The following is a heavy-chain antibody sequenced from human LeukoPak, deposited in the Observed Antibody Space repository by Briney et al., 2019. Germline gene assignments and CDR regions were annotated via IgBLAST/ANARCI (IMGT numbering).Heavy chain of an antibody. CDR2: IASDSTI. J-gene: IGHJ4*02. Sequence: GGSLRLSCVASGFILSTSEMNWVRQAPGKGLEWVSFIASDSTIHYADSVKGRFTLSRDNAKNSLYLQMNSLRAEDTAVYYCARDIDDFWSGWSSRNDYWGQGTLVTVSS. CDR3: ARDIDDFWSGWSSRNDY. D-gene: IGHD3-3*01. CDR1: GFILSTSE. V-gene: IGHV3-48*03.